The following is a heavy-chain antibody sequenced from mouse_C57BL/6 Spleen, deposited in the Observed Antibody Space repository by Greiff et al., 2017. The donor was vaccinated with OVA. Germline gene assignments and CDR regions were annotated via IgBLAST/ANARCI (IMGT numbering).Heavy chain of an antibody. CDR1: GYTFTSYW. J-gene: IGHJ4*01. CDR2: IDPSDSYT. Sequence: QVHVKQPGAELVRPGTSVKLSCKASGYTFTSYWMHWVKQRPGQGLEWIGVIDPSDSYTNYNQKFKGKATLTVDTSSSTAYMQLSSLTSEDSAVYYCARRGLYRMDYWGQGTSVTVSS. V-gene: IGHV1-59*01. CDR3: ARRGLYRMDY. D-gene: IGHD2-12*01.